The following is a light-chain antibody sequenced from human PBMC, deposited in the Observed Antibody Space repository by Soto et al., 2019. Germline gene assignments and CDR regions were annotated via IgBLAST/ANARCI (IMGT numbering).Light chain of an antibody. CDR2: GPS. Sequence: DMVMTQSPATLSVSPGESATLSCRASQSVRSNLAWYQQRPGQPPRLLIYGPSTRATGIPARFSGSGSGTEFTLTISSLQSEDFAVYYCEQYDIWPLTFGGGTKVEIK. V-gene: IGKV3-15*01. CDR1: QSVRSN. CDR3: EQYDIWPLT. J-gene: IGKJ4*01.